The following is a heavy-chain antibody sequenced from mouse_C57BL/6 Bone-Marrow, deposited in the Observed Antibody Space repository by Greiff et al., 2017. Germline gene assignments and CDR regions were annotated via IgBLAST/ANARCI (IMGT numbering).Heavy chain of an antibody. CDR3: ALWLRRGNYFDY. J-gene: IGHJ2*01. V-gene: IGHV1-64*01. Sequence: QVQLQQPGAELVKPGASVKLSCKASGYTFTSYWMHWGKQRPGQGLEWIGMIHPNSGSTNYNEKFKSKATLTVDKSSSTAYMQLSSLTSEDSAVYYCALWLRRGNYFDYWGQGTTLTVSS. D-gene: IGHD2-2*01. CDR1: GYTFTSYW. CDR2: IHPNSGST.